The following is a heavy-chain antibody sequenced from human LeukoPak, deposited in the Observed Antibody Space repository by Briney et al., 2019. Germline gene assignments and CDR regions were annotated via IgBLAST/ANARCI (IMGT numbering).Heavy chain of an antibody. CDR2: ISSSSSYI. J-gene: IGHJ4*02. D-gene: IGHD1-26*01. CDR3: ARDSVATVGAIDY. Sequence: PGGSLRLSCAASGFTFSSYSMSWVRQAPGKGLEWVSSISSSSSYIYYADSVKGRFTISRDNAKNSLYLQMNSLRAEDTAVYYCARDSVATVGAIDYWGQGTLVTVSS. V-gene: IGHV3-21*01. CDR1: GFTFSSYS.